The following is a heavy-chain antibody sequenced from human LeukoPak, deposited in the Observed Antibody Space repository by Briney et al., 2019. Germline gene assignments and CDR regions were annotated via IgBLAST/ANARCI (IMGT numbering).Heavy chain of an antibody. CDR2: IRDSGAST. CDR3: AKGGRSGWYPGWPFDI. Sequence: GGSLRLSCAASGFTFLTYAMSWVRQAPGKGLQWVSVIRDSGASTYYADSVKGRFTISRDNSKNTLYLQMNSLRAEDTAVYYCAKGGRSGWYPGWPFDIWGQGTMVTVSS. D-gene: IGHD6-19*01. CDR1: GFTFLTYA. J-gene: IGHJ3*02. V-gene: IGHV3-23*01.